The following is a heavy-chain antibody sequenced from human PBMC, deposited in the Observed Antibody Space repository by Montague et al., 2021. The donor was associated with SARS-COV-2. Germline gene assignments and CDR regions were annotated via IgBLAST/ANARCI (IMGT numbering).Heavy chain of an antibody. CDR1: GHAIKSNPYS. V-gene: IGHV4-39*01. D-gene: IGHD4-23*01. J-gene: IGHJ4*02. Sequence: SETLSLTCSVSGHAIKSNPYSWAWIRQPPGKGLEWVGRIYSALYSDAESWYNPSLKSRVTISVDTSKNQFSLNLTSVAATDTAVYYCARLVCKDYGGNYFDSWGQGTLVTVSS. CDR3: ARLVCKDYGGNYFDS. CDR2: IYSALYSDAES.